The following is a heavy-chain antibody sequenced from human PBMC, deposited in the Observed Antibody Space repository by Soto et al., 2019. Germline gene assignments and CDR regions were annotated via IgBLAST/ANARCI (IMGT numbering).Heavy chain of an antibody. J-gene: IGHJ4*02. V-gene: IGHV3-9*01. CDR1: GFTFDDYA. CDR2: ISWNSGSI. D-gene: IGHD2-15*01. Sequence: EVQLVESGGGLVQPGRSLRLSCAASGFTFDDYAMHWVRQAPGKGLEWVSGISWNSGSIGYADSVKGRFTISRDNAKNSLYLQMNSLRAEDTALYYCAKVINGGRSNYLGQGTLVSVSS. CDR3: AKVINGGRSNY.